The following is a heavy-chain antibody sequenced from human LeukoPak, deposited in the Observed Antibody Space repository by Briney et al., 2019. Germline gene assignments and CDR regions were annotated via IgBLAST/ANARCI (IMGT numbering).Heavy chain of an antibody. V-gene: IGHV1-18*01. J-gene: IGHJ4*02. CDR3: ATTPGEDYYDSSGYFDY. D-gene: IGHD3-22*01. CDR2: ISAYNGNT. CDR1: GGTFSSYG. Sequence: ASVKVSCKASGGTFSSYGISWVRQAPGQGLEWMGWISAYNGNTNYAQKLQGRVTMTTDTSTSTAYMELRSLRSDDTAVYYCATTPGEDYYDSSGYFDYWGQGTLVTVSS.